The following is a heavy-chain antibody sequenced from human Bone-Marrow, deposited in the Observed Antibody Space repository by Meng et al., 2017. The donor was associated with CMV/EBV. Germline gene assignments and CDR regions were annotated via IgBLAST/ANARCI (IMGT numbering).Heavy chain of an antibody. Sequence: SETLSLTCAVYGGSFSGYYWSWIRQPPGKGLEWIGEINHSGNTNYNPSLKSRVTISVDTSKNQLSLKLNSMTAADTAVYYCARGPPLYCSSSSCWLDYWGRGTLVTVYS. J-gene: IGHJ4*02. CDR1: GGSFSGYY. CDR3: ARGPPLYCSSSSCWLDY. D-gene: IGHD2-2*01. V-gene: IGHV4-34*01. CDR2: INHSGNT.